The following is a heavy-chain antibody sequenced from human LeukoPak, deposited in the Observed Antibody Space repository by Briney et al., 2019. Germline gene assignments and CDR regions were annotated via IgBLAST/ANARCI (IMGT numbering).Heavy chain of an antibody. Sequence: SETLSLTCTVSGGSISSSSYSWGWIRQPPGKGLEWIGSIHYSGSTYYNPSLKSRVTISVDTSKNQFSLKLSSVTAADTAVYYCAKDIRAFAWSSSWPNWFDPWGQGTLVTVSS. CDR1: GGSISSSSYS. CDR2: IHYSGST. CDR3: AKDIRAFAWSSSWPNWFDP. J-gene: IGHJ5*02. V-gene: IGHV4-39*02. D-gene: IGHD6-13*01.